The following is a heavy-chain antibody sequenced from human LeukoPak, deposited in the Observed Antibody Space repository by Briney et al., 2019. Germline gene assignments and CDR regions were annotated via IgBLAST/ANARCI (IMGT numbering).Heavy chain of an antibody. CDR2: INEDGSEK. Sequence: GGSLRLSCAASGFTFSDYWMSWVRQPPGKGLEWVANINEDGSEKYYVDSLRGRFTISRDNDKPSLYLQMNSLRAEDSAVYYCARDRRGWSAYWGQGTPVTVSS. CDR1: GFTFSDYW. J-gene: IGHJ4*02. CDR3: ARDRRGWSAY. D-gene: IGHD6-19*01. V-gene: IGHV3-7*01.